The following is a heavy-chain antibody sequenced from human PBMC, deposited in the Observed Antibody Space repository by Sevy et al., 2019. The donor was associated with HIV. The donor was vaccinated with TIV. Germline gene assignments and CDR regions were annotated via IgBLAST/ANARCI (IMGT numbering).Heavy chain of an antibody. V-gene: IGHV3-23*01. J-gene: IGHJ4*02. CDR3: AREGCTKPHDY. CDR1: GFTFSKYS. CDR2: LSFGCGEI. Sequence: GGSLRLSCAASGFTFSKYSMSWVRHPPGKGLEWVSTLSFGCGEINYADSVKGRFTISRDNSKSSGYLQMNNLRPEETAVYYCAREGCTKPHDYWGQGTLVTVSS. D-gene: IGHD2-8*01.